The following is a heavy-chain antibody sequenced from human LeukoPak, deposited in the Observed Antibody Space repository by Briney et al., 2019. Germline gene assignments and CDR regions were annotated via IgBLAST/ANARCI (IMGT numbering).Heavy chain of an antibody. V-gene: IGHV4-34*01. D-gene: IGHD3-10*01. J-gene: IGHJ5*02. Sequence: SETLSLTCAVYGGSFSGSYWIWIRQPPGKGLGWIGEIDHRGNTNYNPYLKSRVTISVDTSKNHFSLKLNSVTAADTAVYYCARGVRGVAPVRRFKPGNWLDPWGQGTLVTVSS. CDR2: IDHRGNT. CDR3: ARGVRGVAPVRRFKPGNWLDP. CDR1: GGSFSGSY.